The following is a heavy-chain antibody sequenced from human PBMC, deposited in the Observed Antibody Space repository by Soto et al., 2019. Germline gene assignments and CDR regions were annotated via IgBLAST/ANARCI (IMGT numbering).Heavy chain of an antibody. CDR3: AREVSWNYFDY. CDR2: INTDGGST. CDR1: GFTFSSYW. J-gene: IGHJ4*02. Sequence: EVQLVESGGGLVQPGGSLRLSCAASGFTFSSYWMHWVRQAPGKGLVWVSRINTDGGSTNYADSVKGRFTISRDNAKNTLDLQMTSLTDDDTAVYYCAREVSWNYFDYWGQGALVTVSS. V-gene: IGHV3-74*01. D-gene: IGHD6-13*01.